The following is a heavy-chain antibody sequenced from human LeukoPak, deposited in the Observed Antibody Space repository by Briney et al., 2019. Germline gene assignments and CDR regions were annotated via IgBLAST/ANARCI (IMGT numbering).Heavy chain of an antibody. CDR3: AKQSAGSSTWYSLHFDY. CDR2: ISGSGGST. V-gene: IGHV3-23*01. CDR1: GFTLSSFA. D-gene: IGHD6-13*01. Sequence: GGSLRLSCAAFGFTLSSFAMSWARQAPGQGLEWVSVISGSGGSTFYADSVKGRFTISRDNSKNTLYLQMNSLRADDTAVYFCAKQSAGSSTWYSLHFDYWGEGTRVTVSS. J-gene: IGHJ4*02.